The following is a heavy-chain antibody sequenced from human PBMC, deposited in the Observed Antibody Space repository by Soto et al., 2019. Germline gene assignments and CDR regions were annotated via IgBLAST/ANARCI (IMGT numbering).Heavy chain of an antibody. J-gene: IGHJ4*02. CDR2: IYYSGRT. CDR3: ARVRTIMILDY. CDR1: GESISSSSYY. Sequence: PSETLSLTCIVSGESISSSSYYWGWIRQPPGKGLEWIGSIYYSGRTYYNPSFKSRVTISIDTSKNQFSLKLSSVTAADTAVYYCARVRTIMILDYWGQGTLVTVSS. D-gene: IGHD3-16*01. V-gene: IGHV4-39*01.